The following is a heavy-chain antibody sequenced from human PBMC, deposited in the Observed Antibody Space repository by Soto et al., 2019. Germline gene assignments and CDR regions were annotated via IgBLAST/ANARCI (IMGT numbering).Heavy chain of an antibody. CDR1: GGSISSGGYY. V-gene: IGHV4-31*03. J-gene: IGHJ4*02. CDR2: IYYSGST. Sequence: SETLSLTCTVSGGSISSGGYYWSWIRQHPGKGLEWIGYIYYSGSTYYNPSLKSRVTISVDTSKNQFSLKLSSVTAADTAVYYRARGQTRPSLDYWGQGTLVTVSS. CDR3: ARGQTRPSLDY.